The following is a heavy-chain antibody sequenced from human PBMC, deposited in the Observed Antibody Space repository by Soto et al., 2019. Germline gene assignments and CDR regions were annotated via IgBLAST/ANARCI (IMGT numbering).Heavy chain of an antibody. D-gene: IGHD1-7*01. CDR1: GFTFSSYS. Sequence: EVQLVESGGGLVKPGGSLRLSCAASGFTFSSYSMNWVRQAPGKGLEWVSSISRSSDYIYYADSVKGRFTISRDNAKNSLYLQMNSLRGEDTAVYYCARDRNWNYAGYAFDIWGQGTMVTVSS. J-gene: IGHJ3*02. CDR2: ISRSSDYI. CDR3: ARDRNWNYAGYAFDI. V-gene: IGHV3-21*01.